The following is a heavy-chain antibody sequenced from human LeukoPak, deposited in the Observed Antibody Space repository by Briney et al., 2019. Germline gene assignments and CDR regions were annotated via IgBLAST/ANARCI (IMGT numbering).Heavy chain of an antibody. J-gene: IGHJ2*01. V-gene: IGHV3-30*02. D-gene: IGHD2-15*01. Sequence: GGSLRLSCAASGFTFSSYGMHWVRQTPGKGLECVAFIRYDGGNQYYTDSVKGRFTISRDNSKNTIYLQMNSLRAEDTAVYYCAKGGADSWVVAVAAAMRYWYFDLWGRGTLVTVSS. CDR3: AKGGADSWVVAVAAAMRYWYFDL. CDR1: GFTFSSYG. CDR2: IRYDGGNQ.